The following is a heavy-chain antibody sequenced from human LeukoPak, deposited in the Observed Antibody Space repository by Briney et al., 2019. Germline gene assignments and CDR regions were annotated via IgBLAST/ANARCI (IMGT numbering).Heavy chain of an antibody. V-gene: IGHV1-2*02. Sequence: GASVKVSCKASGYTFTGYYMHWVRQAPGQGLEWMGWINPNSGGTNYAQKFQGRVTMTRDTSISTAYMELSRLRSDDTAVYYCAFSAGRDLGYCSGGSCPFDYWGQGTLVTVSS. CDR3: AFSAGRDLGYCSGGSCPFDY. J-gene: IGHJ4*02. CDR2: INPNSGGT. D-gene: IGHD2-15*01. CDR1: GYTFTGYY.